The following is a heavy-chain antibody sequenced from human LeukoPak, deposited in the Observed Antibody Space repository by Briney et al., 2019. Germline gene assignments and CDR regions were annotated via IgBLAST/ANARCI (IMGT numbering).Heavy chain of an antibody. D-gene: IGHD3-10*01. J-gene: IGHJ6*02. CDR2: IKEDGSEK. Sequence: GGSLRLSCVASGFTFGKYWMSWVRQAPGMGLEWVANIKEDGSEKYYVDSVKGRFTISRDNAKNSLYLQMNSLRAEDMAIYYCARDGLAYYGLGNSRSFALDVWGQGTTVIVSS. CDR1: GFTFGKYW. V-gene: IGHV3-7*03. CDR3: ARDGLAYYGLGNSRSFALDV.